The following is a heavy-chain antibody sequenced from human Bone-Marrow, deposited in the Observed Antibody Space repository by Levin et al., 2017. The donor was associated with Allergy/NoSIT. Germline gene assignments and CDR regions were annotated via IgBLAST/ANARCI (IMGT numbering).Heavy chain of an antibody. CDR3: ARFGSTGWYPNWFDP. J-gene: IGHJ5*02. CDR1: GFPFGYYG. Sequence: AGGSLRLSCAASGFPFGYYGMHWVRQSPGQGLEWVAVISYDASHKYYSESVRGRFTISRDNSNNTLHLQMDSLREDDSAVYYCARFGSTGWYPNWFDPWGQGILVIVSS. CDR2: ISYDASHK. V-gene: IGHV3-30*03. D-gene: IGHD6-19*01.